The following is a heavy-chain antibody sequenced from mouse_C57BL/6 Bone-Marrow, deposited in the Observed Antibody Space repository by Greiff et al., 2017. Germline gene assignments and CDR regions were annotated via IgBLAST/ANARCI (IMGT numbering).Heavy chain of an antibody. CDR3: AGMVKGY. CDR1: GYAFTNYL. Sequence: QVQLQQSGAELVRPGTSVKVSCKASGYAFTNYLIEWVKQRPGQGLEWIGVINPGSGGTNYNEKFKGKATLTADKSSITAYMQLSSLTSEDSAVYFCAGMVKGYWGQGTTLTVSS. CDR2: INPGSGGT. V-gene: IGHV1-54*01. D-gene: IGHD2-2*01. J-gene: IGHJ2*01.